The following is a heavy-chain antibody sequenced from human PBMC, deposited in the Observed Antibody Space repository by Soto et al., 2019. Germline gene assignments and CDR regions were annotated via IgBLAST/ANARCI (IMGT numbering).Heavy chain of an antibody. Sequence: SETLSLTCTVSGGSISSSSYYWGWIRQPPGKGLEWIGSIYYSGSTYYNPSLKSRVTISVDTSKNQFSLKLSSVTAADTAVYYCASGAGIFGVVILYYYMDVWGKGTTVT. J-gene: IGHJ6*03. CDR3: ASGAGIFGVVILYYYMDV. D-gene: IGHD3-3*01. CDR2: IYYSGST. CDR1: GGSISSSSYY. V-gene: IGHV4-39*01.